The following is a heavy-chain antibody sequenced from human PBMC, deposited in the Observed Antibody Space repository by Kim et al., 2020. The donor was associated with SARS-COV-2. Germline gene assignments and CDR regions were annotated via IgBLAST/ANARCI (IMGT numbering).Heavy chain of an antibody. J-gene: IGHJ4*02. V-gene: IGHV4-59*08. CDR1: GGSISSYY. CDR2: IYYSGST. Sequence: SETLSLTCTVSGGSISSYYWSWIRQPPGKGLEWIGYIYYSGSTNYNPSLKSRVTISVDTSKNQFSLKLSSVTAADTAVYYCARRHSSCGYFDYWGQGTLVTVSS. CDR3: ARRHSSCGYFDY. D-gene: IGHD6-19*01.